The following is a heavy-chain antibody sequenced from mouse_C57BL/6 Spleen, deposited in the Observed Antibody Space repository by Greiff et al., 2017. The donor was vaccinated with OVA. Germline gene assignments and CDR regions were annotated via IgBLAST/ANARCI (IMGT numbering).Heavy chain of an antibody. J-gene: IGHJ4*01. CDR1: GYTFTDYE. CDR2: IDPETGGT. V-gene: IGHV1-15*01. D-gene: IGHD2-2*01. CDR3: TRRGYYGYEGYAMDY. Sequence: QAQLQQSGAELVRPGASVTLSCKASGYTFTDYEMHWVKQTPVHGLEWIGAIDPETGGTAYNQKFQGKAILTADKSSSTAYMELRSLTSEDSAVYYCTRRGYYGYEGYAMDYWGQGTSVTVSS.